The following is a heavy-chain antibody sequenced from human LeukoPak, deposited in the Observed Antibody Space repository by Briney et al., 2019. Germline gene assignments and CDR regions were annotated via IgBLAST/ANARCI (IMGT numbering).Heavy chain of an antibody. J-gene: IGHJ3*02. V-gene: IGHV3-20*04. Sequence: GGSLRLSCAASGFTFDDYGMSWVRQAPGKGLEWVSGINWNGGSTGYADPVKGRFTISRDNAKNSLYLQMNSLRAEDTALYYCARDFVMVRGGGAFDIWGQGTMVTVSS. CDR3: ARDFVMVRGGGAFDI. CDR2: INWNGGST. D-gene: IGHD3-10*01. CDR1: GFTFDDYG.